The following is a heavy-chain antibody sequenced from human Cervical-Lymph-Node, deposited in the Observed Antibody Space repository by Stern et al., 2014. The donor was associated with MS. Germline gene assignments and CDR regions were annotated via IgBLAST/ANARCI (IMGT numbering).Heavy chain of an antibody. CDR1: GYSFISSW. V-gene: IGHV5-51*01. J-gene: IGHJ4*02. CDR3: ATSTCYFLLEYYFDY. D-gene: IGHD2-15*01. Sequence: VQLVQSAAEVKKPGESLKISCQGSGYSFISSWIGWVRQMPGKGLEWMAIIYPGDSDTRYNPSFQGQVTISADRSVNTAYLQWGSLKASDTAMYYCATSTCYFLLEYYFDYWGQGTLVTVSS. CDR2: IYPGDSDT.